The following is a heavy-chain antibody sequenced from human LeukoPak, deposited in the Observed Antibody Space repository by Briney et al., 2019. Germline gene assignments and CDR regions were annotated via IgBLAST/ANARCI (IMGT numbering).Heavy chain of an antibody. CDR3: ARDGVVVDHYFDY. J-gene: IGHJ4*02. Sequence: SGGSLRLSCAASGFTFSTYIMNWVRQAPGKGLEWVSSISSSSSYIYYADSVKGRFTISRDNAKNSLYLQMNSLRAEDTAVYYCARDGVVVDHYFDYWGQGTLVTVSS. D-gene: IGHD3-22*01. CDR2: ISSSSSYI. CDR1: GFTFSTYI. V-gene: IGHV3-21*01.